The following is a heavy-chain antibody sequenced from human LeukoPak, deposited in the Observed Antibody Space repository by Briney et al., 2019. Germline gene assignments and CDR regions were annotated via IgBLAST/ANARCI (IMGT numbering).Heavy chain of an antibody. Sequence: GASVKVSCKASGYTFTSYYMHWVRQAPGQGLEWMGIINPSGGSTSYAQKFQGRVTMTRDTSTSTVYMELSSLRSEDTAVYYCARMGNDFWSGRCFDYWGQGTLVTVSS. J-gene: IGHJ4*02. D-gene: IGHD3-3*01. CDR2: INPSGGST. CDR1: GYTFTSYY. CDR3: ARMGNDFWSGRCFDY. V-gene: IGHV1-46*01.